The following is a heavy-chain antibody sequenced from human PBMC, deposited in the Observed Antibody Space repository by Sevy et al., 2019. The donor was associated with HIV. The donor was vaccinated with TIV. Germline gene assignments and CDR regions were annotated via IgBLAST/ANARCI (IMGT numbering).Heavy chain of an antibody. CDR1: EFVFSSYA. Sequence: GGSLRLSCTASEFVFSSYATHWVRQAPGKGLEWVAFIAYDGSNKNYADSVKGRFTLSRDNSKNTLYLQMNSLGAEDTAVYYCARPRFLEWLSSAAFDIWGQGTMVTVSS. CDR3: ARPRFLEWLSSAAFDI. D-gene: IGHD3-3*01. V-gene: IGHV3-30*04. CDR2: IAYDGSNK. J-gene: IGHJ3*02.